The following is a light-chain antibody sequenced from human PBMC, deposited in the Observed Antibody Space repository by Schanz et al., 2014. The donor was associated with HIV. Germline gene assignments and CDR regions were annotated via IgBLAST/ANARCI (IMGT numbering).Light chain of an antibody. CDR1: QIVSSSY. Sequence: EVVLTQSPGTLSLSPGERVTLSCRASQIVSSSYLAWYQHKPGQAPRLLIYDASSRATGIPDRFSGSGSATDFTLTISRVEPEDYAVYYCQQYGSSPWTFGQGTRVDVK. J-gene: IGKJ1*01. V-gene: IGKV3-20*01. CDR2: DAS. CDR3: QQYGSSPWT.